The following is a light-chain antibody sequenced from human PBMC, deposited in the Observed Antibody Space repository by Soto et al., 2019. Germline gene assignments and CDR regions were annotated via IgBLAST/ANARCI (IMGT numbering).Light chain of an antibody. Sequence: IVMTQSPATLSVSPGERAPLSCRASQSVSSNLAWYQQKPGQAPRLLIYGASTRATGIPARFSGSGSGTEFTLTISSLQSEDFAVYYCQQYNNWQFTCGPGTKVDIK. CDR3: QQYNNWQFT. CDR2: GAS. CDR1: QSVSSN. J-gene: IGKJ3*01. V-gene: IGKV3-15*01.